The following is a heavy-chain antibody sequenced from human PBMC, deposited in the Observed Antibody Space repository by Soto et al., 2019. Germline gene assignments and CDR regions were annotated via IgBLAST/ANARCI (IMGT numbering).Heavy chain of an antibody. D-gene: IGHD3-22*01. CDR2: IKSKTDGGTT. V-gene: IGHV3-15*01. J-gene: IGHJ6*02. CDR1: GFTFSNAW. CDR3: TYYYDSSGYSDYYYYYGMDV. Sequence: EVQLVESGGGLVKPGGSLRLSCAASGFTFSNAWMSWVRQAPGKGLEWVGRIKSKTDGGTTDYAAPVKDRFTISRDDPKNTLYLQMNSLKTEDTAVYYCTYYYDSSGYSDYYYYYGMDVWGQGTTVTVSS.